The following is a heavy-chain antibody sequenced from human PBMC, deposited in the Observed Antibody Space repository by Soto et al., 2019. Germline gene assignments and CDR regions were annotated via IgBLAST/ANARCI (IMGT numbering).Heavy chain of an antibody. D-gene: IGHD6-19*01. CDR1: GGSISGHY. Sequence: QVQLQESGPGLVKPSGTLSLTCTVSGGSISGHYWIWIRQSPGKGLEWIGHIFYSGSTNYNPSLKSRVTLSVDTSKNQFSLRMSSVIAADTPVFYCARVGSSGWSPDYWGQVILVTVSS. V-gene: IGHV4-59*11. CDR2: IFYSGST. CDR3: ARVGSSGWSPDY. J-gene: IGHJ4*02.